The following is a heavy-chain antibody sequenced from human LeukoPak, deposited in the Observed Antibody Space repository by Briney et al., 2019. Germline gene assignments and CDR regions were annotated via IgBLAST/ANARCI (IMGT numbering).Heavy chain of an antibody. J-gene: IGHJ4*02. V-gene: IGHV3-21*06. CDR1: GFTFSSYT. CDR3: AREPAYHDIGNFDY. CDR2: ISSSSSYI. Sequence: GGSLRLSCAASGFTFSSYTMNWVRQAPGKGLEWVSSISSSSSYIYYADSVKGRFTISRDNAKNSLYLQMNSLRAEDTAVYYCAREPAYHDIGNFDYWGQGTLVTVYS. D-gene: IGHD3-22*01.